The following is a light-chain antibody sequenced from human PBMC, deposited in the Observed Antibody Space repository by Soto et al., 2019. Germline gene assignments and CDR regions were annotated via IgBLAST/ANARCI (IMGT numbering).Light chain of an antibody. CDR1: SSNIGAGYD. J-gene: IGLJ2*01. CDR3: QSYDSSLRGSV. CDR2: GNS. Sequence: QSVLTQPPSVSGAPGQRVTISCTGSSSNIGAGYDVHWYQQLPGTAPKLLIYGNSNRPSGVPDRFSGSKSGTSASLAITGLPDEDEADYYCQSYDSSLRGSVFGGGTKLTVL. V-gene: IGLV1-40*01.